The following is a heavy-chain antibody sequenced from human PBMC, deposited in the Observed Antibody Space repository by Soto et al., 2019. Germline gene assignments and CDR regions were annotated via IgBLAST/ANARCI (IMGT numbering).Heavy chain of an antibody. CDR2: INAGNGNT. J-gene: IGHJ3*02. V-gene: IGHV1-3*01. CDR1: GYAFTSYA. Sequence: ASVKVSCKASGYAFTSYAMHWVRQAPGQRLEWMGWINAGNGNTKYSQKFQGRVTITRDTSASTAYMELSSLRFEDTAVYFCATAIADDAFDIWGRGTMVTVSS. D-gene: IGHD2-2*01. CDR3: ATAIADDAFDI.